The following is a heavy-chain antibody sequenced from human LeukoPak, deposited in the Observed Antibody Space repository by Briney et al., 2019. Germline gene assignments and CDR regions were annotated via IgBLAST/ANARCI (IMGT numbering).Heavy chain of an antibody. V-gene: IGHV3-23*01. J-gene: IGHJ4*02. D-gene: IGHD3-10*01. Sequence: GGSLRLSCVVSGFTFSSYAMSWVRQAPGKGLEWVSGISGSGGSTYYADSVKGRFTISRDNTKNTLYLQMNSLRAEDTAIYYCAKVTYGSGTYGALDSWGQGTLVTVSS. CDR2: ISGSGGST. CDR1: GFTFSSYA. CDR3: AKVTYGSGTYGALDS.